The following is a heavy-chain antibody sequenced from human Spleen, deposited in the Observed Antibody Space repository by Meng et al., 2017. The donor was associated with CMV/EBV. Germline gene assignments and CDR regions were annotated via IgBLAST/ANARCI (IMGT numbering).Heavy chain of an antibody. J-gene: IGHJ5*02. CDR2: MNPNSANT. CDR1: FTSYD. V-gene: IGHV1-8*01. CDR3: ARGQRKQQLVKASNWFDP. D-gene: IGHD6-13*01. Sequence: FTSYDITWVRQATGQGLEWMGWMNPNSANTGYAQKFQGRVTMTRNTSISTAYMELSSLRSEDTAVYYCARGQRKQQLVKASNWFDPWGQGTLVTVSS.